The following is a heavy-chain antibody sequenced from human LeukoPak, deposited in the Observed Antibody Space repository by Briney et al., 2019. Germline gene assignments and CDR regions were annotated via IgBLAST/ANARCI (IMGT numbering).Heavy chain of an antibody. J-gene: IGHJ5*02. CDR1: GGSFSGYY. Sequence: SETLSLTCAVYGGSFSGYYWSWIRQPPGKGLEWIGEINHSGSTNYNPSLKSRVTISVDTSKNQFSLKLSSVTAADTAVYYCARQNWNTGWFDPWGQGTLVTVSS. CDR3: ARQNWNTGWFDP. V-gene: IGHV4-34*01. CDR2: INHSGST. D-gene: IGHD1/OR15-1a*01.